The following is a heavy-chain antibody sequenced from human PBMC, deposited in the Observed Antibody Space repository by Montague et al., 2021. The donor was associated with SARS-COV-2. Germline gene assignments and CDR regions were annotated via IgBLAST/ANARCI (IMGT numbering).Heavy chain of an antibody. V-gene: IGHV4-34*01. Sequence: SETLSLTRAVYGGSLSRYYWSWIRQPPGKGLEWIGEISQSGNTKYNPFLQSRVSISLDTSRNQFSLKVRSVTAADTAIYYCARLGDGIAPSPILGLGPYYSFYYMDVWGKGTTVTVSS. CDR2: ISQSGNT. CDR3: ARLGDGIAPSPILGLGPYYSFYYMDV. D-gene: IGHD2-2*02. J-gene: IGHJ6*03. CDR1: GGSLSRYY.